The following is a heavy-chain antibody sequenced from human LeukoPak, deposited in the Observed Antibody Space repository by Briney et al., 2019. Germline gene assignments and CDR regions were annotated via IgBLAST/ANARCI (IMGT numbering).Heavy chain of an antibody. D-gene: IGHD1-26*01. J-gene: IGHJ4*02. Sequence: GGSLRLSCAASGFTVSSNYMSWVRQAPGKGLEWVSVTYSGGSTYYADSVKGRFTISRDNSKNTLYLQMNSLRAEDTAVYYCASDIYLRSYLTFDYWGQGTLVTVSS. V-gene: IGHV3-53*01. CDR1: GFTVSSNY. CDR3: ASDIYLRSYLTFDY. CDR2: TYSGGST.